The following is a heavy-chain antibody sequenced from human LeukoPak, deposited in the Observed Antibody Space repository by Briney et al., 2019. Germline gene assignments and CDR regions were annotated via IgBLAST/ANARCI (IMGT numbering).Heavy chain of an antibody. CDR3: ARGNFGTDY. Sequence: SETLSLTCTVSGGSISSSSYYWGWIRQPPGKGLEWIGSIYYSGSTYYNPSLKSRVTISVDTSKNQFSLKLGSVTAADTAVYYCARGNFGTDYWGQGTLVTVSS. D-gene: IGHD1-14*01. CDR1: GGSISSSSYY. J-gene: IGHJ4*02. CDR2: IYYSGST. V-gene: IGHV4-39*01.